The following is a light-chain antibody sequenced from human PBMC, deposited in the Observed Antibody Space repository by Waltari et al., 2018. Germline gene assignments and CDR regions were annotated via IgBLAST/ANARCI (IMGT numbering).Light chain of an antibody. V-gene: IGKV3-20*01. CDR1: QSVTTSS. J-gene: IGKJ1*01. Sequence: EIVLTQSPGTLSLSPGERATLSCRASQSVTTSSLAWYQQKPGQAPRLLIYGASSRANDIPDRFGGSGSGRDFTLTISRLEPEDFAVYYCQQYGSSTWTFGQGTKVEVK. CDR2: GAS. CDR3: QQYGSSTWT.